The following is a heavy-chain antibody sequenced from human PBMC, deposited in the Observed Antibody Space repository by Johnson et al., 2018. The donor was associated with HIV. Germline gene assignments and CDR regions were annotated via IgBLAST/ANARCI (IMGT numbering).Heavy chain of an antibody. CDR2: IKQDESEK. CDR3: ARHFRGGDRGAFDI. CDR1: GFAFNTYW. J-gene: IGHJ3*02. Sequence: EKLVESGGGLVQPGGSLRLSCLVSGFAFNTYWMSWARQAPGKGLEWVANIKQDESEKYYVDSVKGRFTISRDNAKNSLYLQMNSLRAEDTALYYCARHFRGGDRGAFDIWGQGTMVTVSS. V-gene: IGHV3-7*05. D-gene: IGHD3-10*01.